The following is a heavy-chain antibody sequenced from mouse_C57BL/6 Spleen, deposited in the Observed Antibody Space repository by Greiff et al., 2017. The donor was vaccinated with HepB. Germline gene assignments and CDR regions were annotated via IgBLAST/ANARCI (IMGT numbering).Heavy chain of an antibody. CDR2: ISDGGSYT. CDR1: GFTFSSYA. Sequence: EVQVVESGGGLVKPGGSLKLSCAASGFTFSSYAMSWVRQTPEKRLEWVATISDGGSYTYYPDNVKGRFTISRDNAKNNLYLQMSHLKSEDTAMYYCARDADHYAMDYWGHGTSVTVSS. V-gene: IGHV5-4*01. J-gene: IGHJ4*01. CDR3: ARDADHYAMDY.